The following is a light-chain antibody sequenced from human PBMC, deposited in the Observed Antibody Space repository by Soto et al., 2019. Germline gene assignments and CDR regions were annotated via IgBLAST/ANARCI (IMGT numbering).Light chain of an antibody. CDR3: QQYNNWPPYT. CDR2: DAS. CDR1: QGVSSY. J-gene: IGKJ2*01. V-gene: IGKV3D-15*01. Sequence: EIVLTQSPATLSLSPGERATLSCRASQGVSSYLAWYQQKPGQAPRLLIYDASNRATGIPARFSGSGSGTEFTLTISSLQSEDFAVYYCQQYNNWPPYTFGQGTKLEIK.